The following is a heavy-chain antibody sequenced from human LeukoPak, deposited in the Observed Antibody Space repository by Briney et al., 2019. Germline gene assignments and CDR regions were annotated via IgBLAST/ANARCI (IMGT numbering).Heavy chain of an antibody. V-gene: IGHV4-61*02. J-gene: IGHJ4*02. CDR3: ARNSYGFDY. CDR2: IYSSGST. CDR1: GGSISSGSYY. D-gene: IGHD5-18*01. Sequence: SETLSLTCTVSGGSISSGSYYWSWIRQPSGKGLEWIGRIYSSGSTNYIPSLKSRVTMSVDTSKNQFSLKMCSVTAADTAVYYCARNSYGFDYWGQGTLVTVSS.